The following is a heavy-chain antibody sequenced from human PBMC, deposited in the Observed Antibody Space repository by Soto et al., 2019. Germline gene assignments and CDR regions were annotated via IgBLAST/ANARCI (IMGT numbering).Heavy chain of an antibody. CDR2: IHYSGTT. CDR3: ARLFYGDYHVDWGLNLLYP. J-gene: IGHJ5*02. Sequence: QLQLQESGPGLVKPSETLSLTCTVSGGSISSSSYFWGWIRQPPGKGLEWIGGIHYSGTTYYNPSLKGPVTISVRTVKNQFPLRQAPVTAADTGVFFCARLFYGDYHVDWGLNLLYPWGHGTLVPRPS. V-gene: IGHV4-39*01. CDR1: GGSISSSSYF. D-gene: IGHD3-9*01.